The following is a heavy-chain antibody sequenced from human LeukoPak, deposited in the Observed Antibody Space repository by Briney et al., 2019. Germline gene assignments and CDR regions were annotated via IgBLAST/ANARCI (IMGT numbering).Heavy chain of an antibody. CDR3: AKVGGCGGDCYYDAFDV. CDR1: GFTFSSFA. J-gene: IGHJ3*01. D-gene: IGHD2-21*01. CDR2: ISFDGTIK. V-gene: IGHV3-30-3*01. Sequence: PGGSLRLSCAASGFTFSSFAMHWVRQAPGKGLEWVAVISFDGTIKYYADSVKGRFTISRDNSKNTLYLQMDSLTTEDTAVYFCAKVGGCGGDCYYDAFDVWGQGTIVTVSS.